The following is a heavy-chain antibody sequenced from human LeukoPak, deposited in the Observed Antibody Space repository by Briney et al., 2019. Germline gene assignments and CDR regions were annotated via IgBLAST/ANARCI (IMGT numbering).Heavy chain of an antibody. J-gene: IGHJ4*02. CDR1: GYTFTSDY. V-gene: IGHV1-46*01. CDR2: INPSGGST. Sequence: GASVKVSCKASGYTFTSDYMHWVRQAPGQGLEWMGIINPSGGSTGYAQKFQGRVTITRDMSTSTVYMELSSLRSEDSAVYYCASWYYYGSGMDPSVLDYFDYWGQGTLVTVSS. D-gene: IGHD3-10*01. CDR3: ASWYYYGSGMDPSVLDYFDY.